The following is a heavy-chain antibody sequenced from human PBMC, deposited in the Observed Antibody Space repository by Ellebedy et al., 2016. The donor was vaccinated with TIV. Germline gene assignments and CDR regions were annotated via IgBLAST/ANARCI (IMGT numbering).Heavy chain of an antibody. CDR2: IYSGGST. Sequence: GESLKISCAASGFTVSSNYMSWVGQAPGKGLEWVSVIYSGGSTYYADSVKGRFTISRDNSKNTLYLQMNSLRAEDTAVYYCARGGYGWDYWGQGTLVTVSS. V-gene: IGHV3-66*01. CDR3: ARGGYGWDY. D-gene: IGHD3-10*01. J-gene: IGHJ4*02. CDR1: GFTVSSNY.